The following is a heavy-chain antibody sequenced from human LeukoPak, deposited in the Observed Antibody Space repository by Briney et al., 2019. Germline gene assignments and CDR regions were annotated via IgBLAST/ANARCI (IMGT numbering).Heavy chain of an antibody. V-gene: IGHV3-23*01. CDR1: GFTFSSYA. Sequence: GGSLRLSCAASGFTFSSYAMNWVRQAPGKGLEWVSTTGSTGVSTFYADSVKGRFTVSRDNSKNTLSLQMDSLRAEDTAVYYCAKDPGVVPAHYFDYWGQGILVTVSS. CDR2: TGSTGVST. D-gene: IGHD2-2*01. CDR3: AKDPGVVPAHYFDY. J-gene: IGHJ4*02.